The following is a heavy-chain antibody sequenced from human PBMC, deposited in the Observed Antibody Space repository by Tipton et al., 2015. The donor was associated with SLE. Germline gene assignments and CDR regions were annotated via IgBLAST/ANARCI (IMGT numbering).Heavy chain of an antibody. V-gene: IGHV3-53*05. D-gene: IGHD5-12*01. CDR2: IYTGGST. Sequence: SLRLSCAASGFRVGIFYMSRVRQAPGKGLEWVSVIYTGGSTYYGDSVKGRFTISRDSSKNTLNLQMNSLRVEDTAVYYCARDRSGYDYNWFDIWGQGVLVTVSS. J-gene: IGHJ5*02. CDR1: GFRVGIFY. CDR3: ARDRSGYDYNWFDI.